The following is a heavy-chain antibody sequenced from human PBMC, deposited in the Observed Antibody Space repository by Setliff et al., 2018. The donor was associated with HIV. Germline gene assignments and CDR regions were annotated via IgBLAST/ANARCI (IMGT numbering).Heavy chain of an antibody. CDR1: GGTFSLYA. J-gene: IGHJ5*02. CDR2: IIPIFNTA. Sequence: SVKVSCKASGGTFSLYAINWVRQAPGQGLKWMGGIIPIFNTANYAQKFQGRVTITADGSTSTAYMELSSLRFEDTATYYCARDQATGYEKVWFSWIDPWGXXTLVTVSS. CDR3: ARDQATGYEKVWFSWIDP. D-gene: IGHD5-12*01. V-gene: IGHV1-69*13.